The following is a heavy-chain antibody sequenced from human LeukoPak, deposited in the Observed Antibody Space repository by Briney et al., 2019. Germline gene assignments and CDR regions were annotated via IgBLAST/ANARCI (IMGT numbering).Heavy chain of an antibody. CDR2: FYYSGST. CDR3: ARLDTAMAIDY. V-gene: IGHV4-59*01. CDR1: GGSISSYY. J-gene: IGHJ4*02. Sequence: SETLSLTCSVSGGSISSYYWSWIRQPPGKGLEWIGYFYYSGSTNSNPSLKSRVTISLDTSKNQFSLKLSSVTAADTAVYYCARLDTAMAIDYWGQGTLVTVSS. D-gene: IGHD5-18*01.